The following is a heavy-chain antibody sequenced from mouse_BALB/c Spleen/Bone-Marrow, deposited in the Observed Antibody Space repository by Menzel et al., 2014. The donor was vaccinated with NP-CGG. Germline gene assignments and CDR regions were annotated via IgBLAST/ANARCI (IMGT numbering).Heavy chain of an antibody. CDR2: IDPANGNT. J-gene: IGHJ3*01. CDR3: VRGGWLLFFAY. CDR1: GFNIKDTY. Sequence: DVQLVESGAELVKPGASVKLSCTASGFNIKDTYMHWVKQRPEQGLEWIGGIDPANGNTKYDPKFLGKATITADTSSNAAYLQLSSLTSDDAAVYYGVRGGWLLFFAYWGQGTLVTVSA. D-gene: IGHD2-3*01. V-gene: IGHV14-3*02.